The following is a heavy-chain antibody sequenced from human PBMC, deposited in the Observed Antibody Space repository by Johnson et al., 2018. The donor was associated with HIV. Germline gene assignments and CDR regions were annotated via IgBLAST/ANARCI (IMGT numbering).Heavy chain of an antibody. D-gene: IGHD5-24*01. CDR1: GFTFSSYA. J-gene: IGHJ3*02. Sequence: QVQLVESGGCLVQPGGSLRLSCAASGFTFSSYAMHWVRQAPGKGLEWVAVISYDGSNKYYADSVKGRFTISRDNSKNTLYLQMNSLRAEYTAVYYCAKDGRDDLRAFDIWGQGTMVTVSS. CDR3: AKDGRDDLRAFDI. CDR2: ISYDGSNK. V-gene: IGHV3-30*04.